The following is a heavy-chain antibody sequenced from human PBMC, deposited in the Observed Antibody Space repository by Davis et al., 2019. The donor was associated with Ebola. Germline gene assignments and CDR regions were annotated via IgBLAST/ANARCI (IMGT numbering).Heavy chain of an antibody. CDR3: ARDVGLAAAGTGFDY. CDR2: INTNTGNP. D-gene: IGHD6-13*01. J-gene: IGHJ4*02. V-gene: IGHV7-4-1*02. CDR1: GGTFSSYT. Sequence: AASVKVSCKASGGTFSSYTISWVRQAPGQGLEWMGWINTNTGNPTYAQGFTGRFVFSLDTSVSTAYLQISSLKAEDTAVYYCARDVGLAAAGTGFDYWGQGTLVTVSS.